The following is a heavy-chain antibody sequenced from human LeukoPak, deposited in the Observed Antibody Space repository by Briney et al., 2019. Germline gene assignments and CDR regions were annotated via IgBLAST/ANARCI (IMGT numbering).Heavy chain of an antibody. CDR1: GFTFDDYT. D-gene: IGHD3-3*01. CDR3: ARGSRFGVVERDAFDI. J-gene: IGHJ3*02. Sequence: GGSLRLSCAASGFTFDDYTMHWVRQAPGKGLEWVSSISISSNYIYYTDSLKGRFTISRDNAKNSLYLQMNSLRAEDTAVYYCARGSRFGVVERDAFDIWGQGTMVTVSS. CDR2: ISISSNYI. V-gene: IGHV3-21*01.